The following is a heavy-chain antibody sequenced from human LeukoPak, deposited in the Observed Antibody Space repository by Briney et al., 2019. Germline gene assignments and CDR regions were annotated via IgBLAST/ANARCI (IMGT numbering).Heavy chain of an antibody. D-gene: IGHD3-22*01. CDR1: GYTFTGYY. Sequence: ASVKVPCKASGYTFTGYYMHWVRQAPGQGLEWMGRINPNSGGTNYAQKFQGRVTMTRDTSISTAYMELSRLRSDDTAVYYCARGSPRYYYDSSGDAFDIWGQGTMVTVSS. V-gene: IGHV1-2*06. CDR2: INPNSGGT. CDR3: ARGSPRYYYDSSGDAFDI. J-gene: IGHJ3*02.